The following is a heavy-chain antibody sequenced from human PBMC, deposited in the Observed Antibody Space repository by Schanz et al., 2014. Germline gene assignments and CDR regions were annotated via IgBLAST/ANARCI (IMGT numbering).Heavy chain of an antibody. Sequence: VQLVESGGGVVQPGRSLRLSCAASGFTFSSYAVHWVRQAPGKGLEWVSSISSTSTYLYYADSVKGRFTISRDSARNSLYLQMSSLRAEDTAVYYCARGTPFLCDYWGQGTLVTVSS. CDR3: ARGTPFLCDY. CDR2: ISSTSTYL. V-gene: IGHV3-21*01. J-gene: IGHJ4*02. CDR1: GFTFSSYA. D-gene: IGHD3-16*01.